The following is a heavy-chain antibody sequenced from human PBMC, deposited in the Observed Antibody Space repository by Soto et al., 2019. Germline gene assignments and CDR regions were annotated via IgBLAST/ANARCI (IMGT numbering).Heavy chain of an antibody. J-gene: IGHJ4*02. V-gene: IGHV3-73*02. CDR2: IRSKANSYAT. Sequence: EVQLVESGGGLVQPGGSLKLSCAASGFTFSGSAMHWVRQASGKGLEWVGRIRSKANSYATAYAASVKGRFTISRDDSKNTAYMQMNSLKTEDTAVYYCARRRGYIYGYEDYWGQGTLVTVSS. CDR3: ARRRGYIYGYEDY. CDR1: GFTFSGSA. D-gene: IGHD5-18*01.